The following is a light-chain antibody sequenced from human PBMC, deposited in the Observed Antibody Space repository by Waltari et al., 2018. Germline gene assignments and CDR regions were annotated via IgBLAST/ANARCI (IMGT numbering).Light chain of an antibody. V-gene: IGLV2-14*01. CDR1: GSDLGFYNY. Sequence: QSALTPPASVSGSPGQSITISCTGTGSDLGFYNYVSWYQQYPGKAPKLIIYYVSERPSGISNRFSGSKSGNTASLTISGLQAEDEADYYCNSYAGSSFWVFGGGTKLTVL. J-gene: IGLJ3*02. CDR3: NSYAGSSFWV. CDR2: YVS.